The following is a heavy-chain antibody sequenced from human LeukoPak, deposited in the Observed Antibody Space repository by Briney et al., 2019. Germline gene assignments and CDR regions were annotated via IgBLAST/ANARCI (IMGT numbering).Heavy chain of an antibody. V-gene: IGHV3-48*01. CDR3: ARDETLYDYNDENACDI. J-gene: IGHJ3*02. D-gene: IGHD5-24*01. Sequence: GGSLRLSCAASGFTFSSYSMNWIRQAPGKGLEWVSYISSSSSTIYYADSVKGRFTISRDNAKNSLYLQMNSLRAEHTAVYYGARDETLYDYNDENACDIWGQGTMVTVSS. CDR2: ISSSSSTI. CDR1: GFTFSSYS.